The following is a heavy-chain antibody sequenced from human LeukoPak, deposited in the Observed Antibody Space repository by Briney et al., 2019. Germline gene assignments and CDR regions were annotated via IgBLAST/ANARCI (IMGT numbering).Heavy chain of an antibody. CDR1: GFTFSDYY. CDR3: AKASRSGPFVEYDY. Sequence: GGTLRLSCAASGFTFSDYYMTWMRQAPGKGLEWVSGISAGGGDTYYSDSVKGRFTISRGNSRNTLYLQMSSLRAEDTAIYYCAKASRSGPFVEYDYWGQGTLVTVSS. CDR2: ISAGGGDT. V-gene: IGHV3-23*01. D-gene: IGHD2-2*01. J-gene: IGHJ4*02.